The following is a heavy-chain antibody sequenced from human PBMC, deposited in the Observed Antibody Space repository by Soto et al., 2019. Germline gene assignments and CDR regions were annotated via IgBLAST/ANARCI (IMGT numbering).Heavy chain of an antibody. Sequence: GESLKISCAASGFTFSSYSMNWVRQAPGKGLEWVSSISSSSSYIYYADSVKGRFTISRDNAKNSLYLQMNSLRAEDTAVYYCARDPSYSSGWFDIWGQGTMVTVSS. CDR1: GFTFSSYS. J-gene: IGHJ3*02. V-gene: IGHV3-21*01. CDR2: ISSSSSYI. CDR3: ARDPSYSSGWFDI. D-gene: IGHD6-19*01.